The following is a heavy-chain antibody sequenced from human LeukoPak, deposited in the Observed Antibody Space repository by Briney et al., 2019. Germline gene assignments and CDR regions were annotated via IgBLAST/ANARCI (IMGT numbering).Heavy chain of an antibody. CDR1: GFTFSNYW. Sequence: GGSLRLSCAASGFTFSNYWMSWVRQAPGKGLEWVANIKRDGSEKYYVDSVKGRFTISRDNAKNSLYLQMNSLRAEDTAVYYCAKDSGERWLQYGYFDYWGQGTLVTVSS. CDR2: IKRDGSEK. J-gene: IGHJ4*02. V-gene: IGHV3-7*01. D-gene: IGHD5-24*01. CDR3: AKDSGERWLQYGYFDY.